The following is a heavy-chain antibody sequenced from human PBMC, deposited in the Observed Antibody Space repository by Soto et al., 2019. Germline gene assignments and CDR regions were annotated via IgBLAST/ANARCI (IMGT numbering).Heavy chain of an antibody. CDR3: ARDSSQYSSSSVGYYYGMDA. V-gene: IGHV3-11*01. J-gene: IGHJ6*02. D-gene: IGHD6-6*01. Sequence: GGSLRLSCAASGFTFSDYYMSWIRQAPGQGLEWVSYLSSRGSTIYYADSVKGRFTLSRDNAKNALYLQMNSLRAEDTAVYYCARDSSQYSSSSVGYYYGMDAWGQGTTVTVSS. CDR1: GFTFSDYY. CDR2: LSSRGSTI.